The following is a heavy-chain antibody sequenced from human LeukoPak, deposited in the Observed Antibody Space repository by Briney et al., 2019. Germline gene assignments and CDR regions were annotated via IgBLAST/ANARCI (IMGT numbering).Heavy chain of an antibody. Sequence: GGSLRLSCAASGFTFSDYYMSWIRQAPGKGLEWVSYISSSGSTIYYADSVKGRFTISRDNAKNSLYLQMNSLRAEDTAVYYCARDGLADFWSGRPGAFDIRGQGTMVTVSS. J-gene: IGHJ3*02. V-gene: IGHV3-11*04. CDR3: ARDGLADFWSGRPGAFDI. CDR2: ISSSGSTI. CDR1: GFTFSDYY. D-gene: IGHD3-3*01.